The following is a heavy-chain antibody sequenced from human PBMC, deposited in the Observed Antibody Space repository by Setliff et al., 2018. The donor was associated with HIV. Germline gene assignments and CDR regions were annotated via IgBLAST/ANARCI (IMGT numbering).Heavy chain of an antibody. CDR2: ISPNRGAT. D-gene: IGHD3-10*01. V-gene: IGHV1-2*02. Sequence: ASVKVSCKTSGYIFSGYYLHWLRRAPGQGLEWMGWISPNRGATNFAQKFQGRVTVTSDTSTSTVYMDLSGLRPEDTAVYYCARETQTGSGSYLVWGQGALVTVSS. CDR3: ARETQTGSGSYLV. CDR1: GYIFSGYY. J-gene: IGHJ4*02.